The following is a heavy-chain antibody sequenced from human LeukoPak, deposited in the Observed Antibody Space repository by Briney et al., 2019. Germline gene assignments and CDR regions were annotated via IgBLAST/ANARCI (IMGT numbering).Heavy chain of an antibody. CDR3: TRLFSSFDAFDI. CDR1: GFTDSGSV. Sequence: GGSLRLSCAASGFTDSGSVMHWVRQASGKGLEWVGRIRSKANNYATAYAVSVKGRFTISRDDSKNTAYLQMNSLKTEDTAVYYCTRLFSSFDAFDIWGLGTMVTVSS. D-gene: IGHD3-3*01. J-gene: IGHJ3*02. CDR2: IRSKANNYAT. V-gene: IGHV3-73*01.